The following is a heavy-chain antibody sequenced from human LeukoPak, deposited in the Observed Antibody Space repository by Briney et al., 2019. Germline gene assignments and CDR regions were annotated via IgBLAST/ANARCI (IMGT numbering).Heavy chain of an antibody. CDR3: ARLHYYDSSGYSYTYYMDV. J-gene: IGHJ6*03. V-gene: IGHV4-39*01. CDR1: GGSISSSSYY. Sequence: PSETLSLTCTVSGGSISSSSYYWGWIRQPPGKGLEWIGSIYYSGSTYYNPSLKSRVTISVDTSKNQFSLKLSSVTAADTAVYYCARLHYYDSSGYSYTYYMDVWGKGTTVTVSS. CDR2: IYYSGST. D-gene: IGHD3-22*01.